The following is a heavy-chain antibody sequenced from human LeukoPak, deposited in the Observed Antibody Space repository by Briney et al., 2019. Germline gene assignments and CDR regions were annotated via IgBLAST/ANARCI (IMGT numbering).Heavy chain of an antibody. Sequence: GGSLRLSCAASGFTVSSNYMSWVRQAPGKGLEWVSVIYSCGSTYYADSVRGRVTISRDNSKNTLYLQMNTLRTEDTAVYYCAKLDTRTSPEVVVMLFDYWGQGTLVTVSS. CDR3: AKLDTRTSPEVVVMLFDY. V-gene: IGHV3-53*01. J-gene: IGHJ4*02. D-gene: IGHD3-22*01. CDR1: GFTVSSNY. CDR2: IYSCGST.